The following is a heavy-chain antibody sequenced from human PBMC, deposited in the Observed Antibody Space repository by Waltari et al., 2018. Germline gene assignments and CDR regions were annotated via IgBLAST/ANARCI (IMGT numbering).Heavy chain of an antibody. J-gene: IGHJ4*02. CDR1: GFTISNDW. CDR2: INSDGSRT. V-gene: IGHV3-74*01. CDR3: VRYTSSWD. Sequence: EVQLVESGGGLVQPGGSRRLSCAASGFTISNDWVHWVRQGPGKRLVWVSQINSDGSRTTYADSGKGRFTISRDNAKNKLYLQMNSLRAEDTAVYYCVRYTSSWDWGQGTLVTVSS. D-gene: IGHD6-13*01.